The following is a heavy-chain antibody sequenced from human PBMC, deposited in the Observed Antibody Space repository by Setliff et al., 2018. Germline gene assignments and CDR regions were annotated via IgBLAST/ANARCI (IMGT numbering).Heavy chain of an antibody. D-gene: IGHD2-8*02. V-gene: IGHV4-61*08. Sequence: SETLSLTCTVSGGSISSGDYYWSWIRQPPGKGLEWIGSIYYSGSTNYNPSLKSRVTISVDTSKNQFSLKLSSVTAADTALYYCTVYNTGSSKDHYWGQGTPVTV. CDR2: IYYSGST. CDR3: TVYNTGSSKDHY. J-gene: IGHJ4*02. CDR1: GGSISSGDYY.